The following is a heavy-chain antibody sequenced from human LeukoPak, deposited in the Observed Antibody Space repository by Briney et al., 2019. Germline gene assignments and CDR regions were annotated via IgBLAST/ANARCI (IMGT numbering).Heavy chain of an antibody. CDR2: ISSNGKTI. Sequence: GGSLRLSCAASGFTFGTYDMYWVRQAPGKGLEWVSYISSNGKTIDYADSVKGRFTISRDNAKNSLLLEMNSLRSEDTAVYYCARDWNSGLDYWGQGTLVTVSS. D-gene: IGHD1/OR15-1a*01. J-gene: IGHJ4*02. CDR1: GFTFGTYD. V-gene: IGHV3-48*03. CDR3: ARDWNSGLDY.